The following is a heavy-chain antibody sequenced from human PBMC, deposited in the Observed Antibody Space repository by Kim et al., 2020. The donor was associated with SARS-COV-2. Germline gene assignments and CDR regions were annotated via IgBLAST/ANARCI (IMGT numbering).Heavy chain of an antibody. CDR3: ARLAAAGTVTYYYYYMDV. J-gene: IGHJ6*03. V-gene: IGHV3-33*01. CDR2: IWYDGSNK. Sequence: GGSLRLSCAASGFTFSSYGMHWVRQAPGKGLEWVAVIWYDGSNKYYADSVKGRFTISRDNSKNTLYLQMNSLRAEDTAVYYCARLAAAGTVTYYYYYMDVCGKGTTVTVSS. CDR1: GFTFSSYG. D-gene: IGHD6-13*01.